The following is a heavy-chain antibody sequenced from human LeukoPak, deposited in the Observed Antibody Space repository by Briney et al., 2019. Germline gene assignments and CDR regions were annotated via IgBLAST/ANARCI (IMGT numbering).Heavy chain of an antibody. CDR3: TRYWDYILCPDY. D-gene: IGHD2/OR15-2a*01. CDR2: IRTKGKSYAT. J-gene: IGHJ4*02. CDR1: GFTFSDSA. V-gene: IGHV3-73*01. Sequence: GGSLRLSCAASGFTFSDSAMHWVRQASGKGLEWVGRIRTKGKSYATEYAASVKGRFIISRDDLKNTAYLQMNSLKIEDTAVYYCTRYWDYILCPDYWGQGTLVTVSS.